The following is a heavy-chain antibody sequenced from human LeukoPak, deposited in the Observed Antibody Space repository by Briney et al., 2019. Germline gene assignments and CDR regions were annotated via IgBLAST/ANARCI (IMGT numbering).Heavy chain of an antibody. Sequence: ASVKVSCKASGYTFTGYYIHWVRQAPGQGLEWMGWINPNSGGTNYAQKFQGRVTMTRDTSISTAYMELSSLRSEDTAVYYCARADSSGWYYYYYYYMDVWGKGTTVTVSS. CDR2: INPNSGGT. J-gene: IGHJ6*03. D-gene: IGHD6-19*01. CDR1: GYTFTGYY. CDR3: ARADSSGWYYYYYYYMDV. V-gene: IGHV1-2*02.